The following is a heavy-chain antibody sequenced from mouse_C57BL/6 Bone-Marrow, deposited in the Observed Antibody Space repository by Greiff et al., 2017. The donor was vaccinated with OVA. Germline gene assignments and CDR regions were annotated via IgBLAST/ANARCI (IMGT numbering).Heavy chain of an antibody. J-gene: IGHJ3*01. D-gene: IGHD1-1*01. CDR3: ARGYYYGSRRFAY. V-gene: IGHV1-64*01. Sequence: QVQLQQPGAELVKPGASVKLSCKASGYTFTSYWMHWVKQRPGQGLEWIGMIHPNSGSTNYNEKFKSKATLTVDKSSSTAYMQLSSLTSEDSAVYYCARGYYYGSRRFAYWGQGTLVTVSA. CDR1: GYTFTSYW. CDR2: IHPNSGST.